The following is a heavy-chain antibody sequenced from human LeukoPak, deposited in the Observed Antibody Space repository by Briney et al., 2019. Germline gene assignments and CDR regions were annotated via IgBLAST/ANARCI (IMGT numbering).Heavy chain of an antibody. D-gene: IGHD3-10*01. CDR3: ARKSVSGSYPDY. Sequence: SETLSLTCTVSGGSISSYYWSWIRQPPGKGLEWIGYIYYSGNTNYNPSLKSRVTISVDTSKNQFSLKLSSVTAADTAVYYCARKSVSGSYPDYWGQGTLVTVSS. CDR1: GGSISSYY. J-gene: IGHJ4*02. V-gene: IGHV4-59*01. CDR2: IYYSGNT.